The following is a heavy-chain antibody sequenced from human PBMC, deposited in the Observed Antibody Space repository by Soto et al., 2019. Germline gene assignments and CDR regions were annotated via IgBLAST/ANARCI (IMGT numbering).Heavy chain of an antibody. Sequence: QVQLVESGGGVVQPGRSLRLSCAASGFTFSSYGMHWVRQAPGKGLEWVAVISYDGSNKYYADSVKGRFTISRDNSKNTLYLQMNSLRAEDTAVYYCAKDGAAARPGLIDYWGQGTLVTVSS. CDR2: ISYDGSNK. CDR3: AKDGAAARPGLIDY. D-gene: IGHD6-6*01. J-gene: IGHJ4*02. CDR1: GFTFSSYG. V-gene: IGHV3-30*18.